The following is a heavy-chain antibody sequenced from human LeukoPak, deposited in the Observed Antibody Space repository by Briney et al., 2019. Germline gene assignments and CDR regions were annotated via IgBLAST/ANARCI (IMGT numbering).Heavy chain of an antibody. CDR2: ISYDGSNK. J-gene: IGHJ4*02. V-gene: IGHV3-30*03. CDR3: CLGFLEWPYFDY. CDR1: GFTFSSYG. D-gene: IGHD3-3*01. Sequence: GRSLRLSCAASGFTFSSYGMHWVRQAPGKGLEWVAVISYDGSNKYYADSVKGRFTISRDNSKNTLYLQMNSLRAEDTAVYYCCLGFLEWPYFDYWGQGTLVTVSS.